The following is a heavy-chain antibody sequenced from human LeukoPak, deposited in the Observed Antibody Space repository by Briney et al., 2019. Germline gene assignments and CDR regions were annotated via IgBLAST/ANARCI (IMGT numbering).Heavy chain of an antibody. Sequence: QPGGSLRLSCAASRFTFTSYAMSWVRQAPGKGLEWVSYISSSGSTIYYADSVKGRFTISRDNAKNSLYLQMNSLRAEDTAVYYCARGRGPADVWGKGTTVTISS. CDR1: RFTFTSYA. CDR2: ISSSGSTI. V-gene: IGHV3-48*03. CDR3: ARGRGPADV. J-gene: IGHJ6*04.